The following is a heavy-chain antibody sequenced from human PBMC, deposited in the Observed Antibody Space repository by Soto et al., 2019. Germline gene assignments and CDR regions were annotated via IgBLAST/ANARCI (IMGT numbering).Heavy chain of an antibody. Sequence: GASVKVSCKASGGTFSSYAISWVRQAPGQGLEWMGGIIPIFGTANYAQKFQGRVTMTRDTSTSTAYMELSRLRSDDTAVYYCARDQLLLTGYYYYGMDVWGQGTTVTVSS. J-gene: IGHJ6*02. CDR1: GGTFSSYA. CDR3: ARDQLLLTGYYYYGMDV. V-gene: IGHV1-69*05. D-gene: IGHD1-7*01. CDR2: IIPIFGTA.